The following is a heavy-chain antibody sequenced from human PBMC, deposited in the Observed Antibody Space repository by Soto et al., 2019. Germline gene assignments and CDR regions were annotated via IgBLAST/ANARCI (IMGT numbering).Heavy chain of an antibody. J-gene: IGHJ6*04. CDR2: ISAGGGGT. D-gene: IGHD2-21*02. CDR1: GFTFSSYA. Sequence: HPGGSLRLSCAASGFTFSSYAMTWVRQAPGKGLERVSTISAGGGGTYYAGSVKGRFTISRDNSINTLHLQMNSLRAEDTAIYYCSKAGCGTNNCYWDVWGKGTTVTVSS. CDR3: SKAGCGTNNCYWDV. V-gene: IGHV3-23*01.